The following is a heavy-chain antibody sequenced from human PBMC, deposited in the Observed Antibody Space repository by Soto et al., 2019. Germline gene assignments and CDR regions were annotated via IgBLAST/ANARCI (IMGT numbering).Heavy chain of an antibody. Sequence: SETLSLTCTVSGGSISSSSYYWGWIRQPPGKGLEWIGSIYYSGSTYYNPSLKSRVTISVDTSKNQFSLKLSSVTAADTAVYYCARSGYYLPERYFDYWGQGTLVTVSS. CDR1: GGSISSSSYY. V-gene: IGHV4-39*01. CDR2: IYYSGST. CDR3: ARSGYYLPERYFDY. D-gene: IGHD3-3*01. J-gene: IGHJ4*02.